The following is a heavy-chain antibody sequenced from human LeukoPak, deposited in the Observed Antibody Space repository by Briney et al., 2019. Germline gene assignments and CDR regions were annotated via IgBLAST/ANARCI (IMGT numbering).Heavy chain of an antibody. Sequence: ASVKVSCKASGYTFTSYGISWVRQAPGQGLEWMGWISAYNGNTNYAQKLQGRVTMSTDTSTSTAYMELRSLRSEDTAVYYCARGRMTLRYFDWLFYYDYWGQGTLVTVSS. D-gene: IGHD3-9*01. CDR1: GYTFTSYG. CDR3: ARGRMTLRYFDWLFYYDY. CDR2: ISAYNGNT. J-gene: IGHJ4*02. V-gene: IGHV1-18*01.